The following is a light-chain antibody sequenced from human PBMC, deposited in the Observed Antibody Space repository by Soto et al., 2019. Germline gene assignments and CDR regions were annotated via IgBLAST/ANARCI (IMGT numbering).Light chain of an antibody. J-gene: IGKJ1*01. CDR1: QSISTY. Sequence: ATQLTRSPSPLSASVGDTGAITCLASQSISTYLNWYRQKPGKAPKVLIYAASTLQSGVPSRFSGSGSGTDFTLTISCLQSEDFATYYCQQYYSYPTFGQGTKVDI. V-gene: IGKV1-8*01. CDR2: AAS. CDR3: QQYYSYPT.